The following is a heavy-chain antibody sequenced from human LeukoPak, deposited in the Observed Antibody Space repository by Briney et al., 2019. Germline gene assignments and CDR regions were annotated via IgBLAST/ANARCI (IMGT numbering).Heavy chain of an antibody. CDR1: VDSINNYY. CDR3: ARRYPSVRGVNLRPQEVRKYYFDY. V-gene: IGHV4-4*07. Sequence: KRSETQSLTCTVSVDSINNYYWSWIRQPAGKALEWIVRIYTTGSTNYNPSLKSRITMSQDTSKNQFSLQQSSVTAADTSVYYCARRYPSVRGVNLRPQEVRKYYFDYWGQGNLVTVSS. CDR2: IYTTGST. D-gene: IGHD3-10*01. J-gene: IGHJ4*02.